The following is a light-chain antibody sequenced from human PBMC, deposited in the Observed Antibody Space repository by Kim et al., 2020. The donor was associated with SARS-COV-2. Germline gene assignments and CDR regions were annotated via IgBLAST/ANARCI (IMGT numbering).Light chain of an antibody. J-gene: IGLJ3*02. CDR2: QDN. Sequence: PGQTASITCSGDKLGDKYTCWYQQKPGQSPVLVIYQDNKRPSGIPERFSGSNSGNTATLTISGTQAMDEADYYCQAWDSSTAHWVFGGGTQLTVV. V-gene: IGLV3-1*01. CDR1: KLGDKY. CDR3: QAWDSSTAHWV.